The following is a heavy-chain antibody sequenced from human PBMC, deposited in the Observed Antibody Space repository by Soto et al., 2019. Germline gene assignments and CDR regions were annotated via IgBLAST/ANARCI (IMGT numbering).Heavy chain of an antibody. CDR1: GGSISSSSYC. V-gene: IGHV4-39*07. D-gene: IGHD3-10*01. Sequence: SETLPLTCTVSGGSISSSSYCWGWIRQPPGKGLEWIGSIYYSGSTYYNPSLKSRVTISVDTSKNQFSLKLSSVTAADTAVYYCARAPRGNYGYPSYFDYWGQGTLVTVSS. J-gene: IGHJ4*02. CDR2: IYYSGST. CDR3: ARAPRGNYGYPSYFDY.